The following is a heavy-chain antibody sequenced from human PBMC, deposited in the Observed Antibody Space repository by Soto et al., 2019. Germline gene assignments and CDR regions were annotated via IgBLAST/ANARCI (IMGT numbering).Heavy chain of an antibody. CDR3: ARDGYDSSGYYPEYFQH. D-gene: IGHD3-22*01. CDR2: IYSGGST. V-gene: IGHV3-66*01. Sequence: EVQLVESGGGLVQPGGSLRLSCAASGFTVSSNYMSWVRQAPGKGLEWVSVIYSGGSTYYADSVKGRFTISRDNSKNTLYLQMNSLRAEDTAVYYCARDGYDSSGYYPEYFQHWGQGTPVTVSS. CDR1: GFTVSSNY. J-gene: IGHJ1*01.